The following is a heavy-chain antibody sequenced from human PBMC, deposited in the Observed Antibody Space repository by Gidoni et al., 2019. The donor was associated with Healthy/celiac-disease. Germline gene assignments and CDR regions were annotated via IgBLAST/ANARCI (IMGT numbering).Heavy chain of an antibody. J-gene: IGHJ6*02. CDR3: ATLDLYYYYYGMDV. CDR2: ISGSGGST. V-gene: IGHV3-23*01. Sequence: EVQLLESGGGLVQPGGSLRLSCAASGFTFSSYAMSWHRQAPGKGLEWVSAISGSGGSTYYADSVKGRFTISRDNSKNTLYLQMNSLRAEDTAVYYCATLDLYYYYYGMDVWGQGTTVTVSS. CDR1: GFTFSSYA. D-gene: IGHD3-9*01.